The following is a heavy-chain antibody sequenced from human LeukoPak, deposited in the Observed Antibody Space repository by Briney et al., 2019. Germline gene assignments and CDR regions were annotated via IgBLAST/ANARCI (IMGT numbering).Heavy chain of an antibody. V-gene: IGHV3-49*03. CDR2: IRSKDYGRTI. CDR1: GFTFGDYA. Sequence: QSGGSLRLSCTASGFTFGDYAMSWFRQAPGKGLEWVGFIRSKDYGRTIEYAASVKGRFTISRDDSKSIAYLQMNSLKTEDTAVYYCTRVRGYDYVWGSYRFPPYFDYWGQGTLVTVSS. CDR3: TRVRGYDYVWGSYRFPPYFDY. J-gene: IGHJ4*02. D-gene: IGHD3-16*02.